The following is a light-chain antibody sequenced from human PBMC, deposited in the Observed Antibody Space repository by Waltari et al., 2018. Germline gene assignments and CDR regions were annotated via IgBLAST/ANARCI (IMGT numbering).Light chain of an antibody. J-gene: IGKJ4*01. Sequence: DIQMTQSPSSLSASLGDRVTITCRASQDITKSLAWYQQKPGKAPKLLLYAASRLESGVSRRFSGSGSGPEYTLTISSLQPEDFATYYCLQYASALWSFGGGTKVEIK. CDR1: QDITKS. V-gene: IGKV1-NL1*01. CDR3: LQYASALWS. CDR2: AAS.